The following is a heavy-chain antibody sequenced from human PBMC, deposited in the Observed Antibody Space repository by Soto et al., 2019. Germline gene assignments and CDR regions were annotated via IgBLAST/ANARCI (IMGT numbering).Heavy chain of an antibody. CDR1: GYSFSNYW. CDR3: ARLGFNYDFLSGYYNVHHYYGIDV. Sequence: GESLKSSCKGSGYSFSNYWIGWVRQMPGKGLELMGIIYPGDSDTRYSPSLQGQVTISADKSINSVYLQWSSLKASDTATYYCARLGFNYDFLSGYYNVHHYYGIDVWGQGTTVTVSS. CDR2: IYPGDSDT. D-gene: IGHD3-3*01. J-gene: IGHJ6*02. V-gene: IGHV5-51*01.